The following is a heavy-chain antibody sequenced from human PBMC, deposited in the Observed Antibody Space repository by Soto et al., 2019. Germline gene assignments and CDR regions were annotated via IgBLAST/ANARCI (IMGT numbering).Heavy chain of an antibody. J-gene: IGHJ4*02. V-gene: IGHV3-15*01. Sequence: GGSLRLSCAASGFTFTNAGLSWVRQAPGKGLEWVGRIRSKSDGETIDYAASVRGRFIISRDDSKSTLYLQMNGLKTEDAAVYYCSTDQLAVAGTPYYLGNWGQGALVTVSS. CDR1: GFTFTNAG. CDR2: IRSKSDGETI. D-gene: IGHD6-19*01. CDR3: STDQLAVAGTPYYLGN.